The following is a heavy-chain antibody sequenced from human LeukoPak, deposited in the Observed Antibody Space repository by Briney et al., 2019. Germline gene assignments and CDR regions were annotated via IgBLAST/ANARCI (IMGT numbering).Heavy chain of an antibody. CDR2: IYTSGGT. J-gene: IGHJ5*02. CDR3: ASGKAPWFDP. CDR1: GASISSGSYY. V-gene: IGHV4-61*02. Sequence: PSETLSLTCTVSGASISSGSYYWSWIRQPAGKGLEWIGRIYTSGGTNYNPSLKSRVTISVDTSKNQFSLKLSSVTAADTAVYYCASGKAPWFDPWGQGTLVTVSS.